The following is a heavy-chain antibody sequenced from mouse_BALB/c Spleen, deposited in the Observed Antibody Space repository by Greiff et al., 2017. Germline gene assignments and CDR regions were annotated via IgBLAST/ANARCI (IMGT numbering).Heavy chain of an antibody. CDR1: GYTFTSYW. J-gene: IGHJ2*01. V-gene: IGHV1S41*01. CDR3: ARSGDYYGSSFDD. CDR2: IAPGSGST. Sequence: DLVKPGASVKLSCKASGYTFTSYWINWIKQRPGQGLEWIGRIAPGSGSTYYNEMFKGKATLTVDTSSSTAYIQLSSLSSEDSAVYFCARSGDYYGSSFDDWGQGTTLTVSS. D-gene: IGHD1-1*01.